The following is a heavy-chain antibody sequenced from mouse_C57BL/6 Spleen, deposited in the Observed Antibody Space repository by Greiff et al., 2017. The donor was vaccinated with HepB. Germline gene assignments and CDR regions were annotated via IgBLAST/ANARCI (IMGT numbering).Heavy chain of an antibody. V-gene: IGHV1-66*01. D-gene: IGHD1-1*01. CDR2: IYPGSGNT. Sequence: QVQLQQSGPELVKPGASVKISCKASGYSFTSYYIHWVKQRPGQGLEWIGWIYPGSGNTKYNEKFKGKATLTADTSSSTAYMQLSSLTSEDSAVYYCARGGGSFITTVVAPFDYWGQGTTLTVSS. CDR3: ARGGGSFITTVVAPFDY. CDR1: GYSFTSYY. J-gene: IGHJ2*01.